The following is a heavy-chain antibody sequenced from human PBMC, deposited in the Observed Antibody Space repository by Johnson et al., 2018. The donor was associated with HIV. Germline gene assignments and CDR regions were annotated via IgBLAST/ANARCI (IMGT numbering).Heavy chain of an antibody. V-gene: IGHV3-15*01. CDR1: GFTFSDYA. CDR3: ARDNGDTIFGVVIREGAFDI. D-gene: IGHD3-3*01. J-gene: IGHJ3*02. CDR2: IKSKTDGGTT. Sequence: MLLVESGGGVVQPGRSLRLSCAASGFTFSDYAMHWVRQAPGKGLEWVGRIKSKTDGGTTDYAAPVKGRFTISRDNSKNTLYLQMNSLGAEDTAVYYCARDNGDTIFGVVIREGAFDIWGQGTMVTVSS.